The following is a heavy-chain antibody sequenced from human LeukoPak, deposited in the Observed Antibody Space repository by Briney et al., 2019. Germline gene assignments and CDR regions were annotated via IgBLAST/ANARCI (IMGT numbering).Heavy chain of an antibody. CDR2: LSGDGGTT. CDR3: AKGIAVAGFHFDY. D-gene: IGHD6-19*01. CDR1: GFTFEDYG. J-gene: IGHJ4*01. V-gene: IGHV3-43*02. Sequence: GGSLRLSCAASGFTFEDYGMHWVRQAPEKGLEWVSILSGDGGTTLYADSVKGRFTISRDNSKNSLYLEMNSLRTDDTAFYYCAKGIAVAGFHFDYWGHETLLLVSS.